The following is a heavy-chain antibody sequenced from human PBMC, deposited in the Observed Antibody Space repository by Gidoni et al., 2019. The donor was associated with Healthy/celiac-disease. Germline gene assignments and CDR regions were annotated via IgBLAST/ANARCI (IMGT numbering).Heavy chain of an antibody. CDR3: ARGDDHSEYYDYYYMDV. V-gene: IGHV4-4*07. CDR1: GGAINKYF. D-gene: IGHD4-4*01. J-gene: IGHJ6*03. Sequence: QVQLQESGPGLVKPLETLSLTCSVSGGAINKYFWSWIRQPAGKGLAWIGRMYSSGSTHYNPSPRSRVTMSVDMSKNQFSLKLTSLTAADTAVYYCARGDDHSEYYDYYYMDVWGKGTTVTVSS. CDR2: MYSSGST.